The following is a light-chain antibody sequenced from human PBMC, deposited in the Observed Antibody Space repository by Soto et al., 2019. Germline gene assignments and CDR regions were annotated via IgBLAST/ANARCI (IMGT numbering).Light chain of an antibody. CDR2: DAS. V-gene: IGKV3-11*01. CDR1: HSVSSY. Sequence: EIVLTQSPVTLSLSPGERATLSCRASHSVSSYLAWYQQKPGQAPRLLIYDASNRAADIPARFSASGSGTDFTLTISSLEPEDFAFYYCQHRSNWLSLTFGGGTKLEIK. J-gene: IGKJ4*01. CDR3: QHRSNWLSLT.